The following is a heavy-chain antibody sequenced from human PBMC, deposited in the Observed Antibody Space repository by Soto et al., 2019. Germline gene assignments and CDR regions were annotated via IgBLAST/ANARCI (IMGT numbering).Heavy chain of an antibody. J-gene: IGHJ4*02. CDR2: IRSKANSYAT. CDR1: GFTFSGSA. Sequence: HPGGSLRLSCAASGFTFSGSAMHWVRQASGKGLEWVGRIRSKANSYATAYAASVKGRFTISRDDSKNTAYLQMNSLKTEDTAVYYCVRATYFSDSSGYTRCLDYWGQGTLVTVSS. D-gene: IGHD3-22*01. V-gene: IGHV3-73*01. CDR3: VRATYFSDSSGYTRCLDY.